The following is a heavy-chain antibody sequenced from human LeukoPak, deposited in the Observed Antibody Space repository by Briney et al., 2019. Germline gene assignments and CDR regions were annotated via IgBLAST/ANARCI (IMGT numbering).Heavy chain of an antibody. CDR2: INWNGGST. CDR1: GFTFDDYG. D-gene: IGHD5-24*01. Sequence: PGGSLRLSCAASGFTFDDYGMSWVRQAPGKGLEWISGINWNGGSTGYADSVKGRFTISRDNAKNSLYLQMNSLRAEDTAVYYCASRAFDGYNFFDYWGQGTLVTVSS. CDR3: ASRAFDGYNFFDY. V-gene: IGHV3-20*04. J-gene: IGHJ4*02.